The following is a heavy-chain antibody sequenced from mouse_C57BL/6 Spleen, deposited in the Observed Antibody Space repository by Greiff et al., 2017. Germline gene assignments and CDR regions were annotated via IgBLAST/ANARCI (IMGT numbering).Heavy chain of an antibody. V-gene: IGHV1-69*01. CDR1: GYTFTSYW. CDR2: IDPSGSYT. J-gene: IGHJ2*01. D-gene: IGHD5-5*01. Sequence: VQLQQPGAELVMPGASVKLSCKASGYTFTSYWMPWVKQRPGQGLEWIGEIDPSGSYTNYNQKFKGKSTLTVDKSSSTAYMQRSSLTSEDSAVYYGASYRDYLFDYWGQGTTLTVSS. CDR3: ASYRDYLFDY.